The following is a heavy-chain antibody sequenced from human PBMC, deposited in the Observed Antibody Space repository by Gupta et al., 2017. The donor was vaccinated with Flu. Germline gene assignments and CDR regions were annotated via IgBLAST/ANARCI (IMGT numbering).Heavy chain of an antibody. D-gene: IGHD2-21*02. CDR2: ISGSASNI. J-gene: IGHJ4*02. Sequence: GFRQAPGKGLEWISYISGSASNIYYADSVKGRFTISRDNAKNSVHLQMNSLRAEDTAVYYCARTYGGNSGGNWGQGTLVIVSS. V-gene: IGHV3-11*01. CDR3: ARTYGGNSGGN.